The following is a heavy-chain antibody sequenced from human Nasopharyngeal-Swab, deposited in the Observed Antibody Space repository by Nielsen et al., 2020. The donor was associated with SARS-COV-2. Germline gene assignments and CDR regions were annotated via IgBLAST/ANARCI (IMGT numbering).Heavy chain of an antibody. D-gene: IGHD6-19*01. CDR1: GGSISSYY. CDR2: IYYSGST. V-gene: IGHV4-59*13. Sequence: SDTLSLTCTVSGGSISSYYWSWIRQSPGKGLEWIGYIYYSGSTNYNPSLKSRVTISVDTSKNQFSLKLSSVTAADTAVYYCARDGGQWAFDIWGQGTMVTVSS. CDR3: ARDGGQWAFDI. J-gene: IGHJ3*02.